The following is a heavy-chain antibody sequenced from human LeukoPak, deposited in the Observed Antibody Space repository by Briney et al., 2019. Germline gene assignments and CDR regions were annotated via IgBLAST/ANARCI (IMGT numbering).Heavy chain of an antibody. CDR3: ARDGSGSTGWYNFDY. J-gene: IGHJ4*02. D-gene: IGHD6-19*01. Sequence: SETLSLTCTVSGGSISSYYWSWIRQPPGKGLEWIGYIYYSGSTNYNPSLKSRVTISVDTSKNQFSLKLSSVTAADTAVYYCARDGSGSTGWYNFDYWGQGTLVTVSS. V-gene: IGHV4-59*01. CDR1: GGSISSYY. CDR2: IYYSGST.